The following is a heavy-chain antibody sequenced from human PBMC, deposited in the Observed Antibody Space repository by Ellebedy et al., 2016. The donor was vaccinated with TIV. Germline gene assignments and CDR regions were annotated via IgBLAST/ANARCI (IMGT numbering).Heavy chain of an antibody. D-gene: IGHD4/OR15-4a*01. Sequence: ASVKVSCXSSWYNFTSYFINWVRQAPGQGLEWMGWITPYNCDTRYAPKFQARITMTTDTSTRTVFMELNNLRSDDTGVYYCAREEGANRLDSWGQGSLVTVSS. CDR3: AREEGANRLDS. V-gene: IGHV1-18*01. CDR1: WYNFTSYF. CDR2: ITPYNCDT. J-gene: IGHJ4*02.